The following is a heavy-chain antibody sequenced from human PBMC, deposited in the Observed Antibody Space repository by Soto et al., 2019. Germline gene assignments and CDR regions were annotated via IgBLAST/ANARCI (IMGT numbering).Heavy chain of an antibody. CDR1: GFTLGDYA. D-gene: IGHD1-7*01. V-gene: IGHV3-49*04. CDR3: TRLVITGTTYYYYGMDV. Sequence: GGSLRLSCTASGFTLGDYAMSWVRQAPGKGLEWVGFIRSKAYGGTTEYAASVKGRFTISRDDSKSIAYLQMNSLKTEDTAVYYCTRLVITGTTYYYYGMDVWGQGTTVTVSS. J-gene: IGHJ6*02. CDR2: IRSKAYGGTT.